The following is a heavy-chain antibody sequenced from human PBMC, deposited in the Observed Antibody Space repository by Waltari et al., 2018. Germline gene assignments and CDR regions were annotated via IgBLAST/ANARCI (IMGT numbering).Heavy chain of an antibody. D-gene: IGHD6-19*01. J-gene: IGHJ4*02. Sequence: QVQLQESGPGLVKPSETLSLTCTVSGGSISSYYWSWIRQPPGKGLEWIGYIYYSGSTNYTPSLKGRVTISVDTSKNQFSLKLSSVTAADTAVYYCARGRQYSSIYFGYWGQGTLVTVSS. CDR3: ARGRQYSSIYFGY. V-gene: IGHV4-59*01. CDR2: IYYSGST. CDR1: GGSISSYY.